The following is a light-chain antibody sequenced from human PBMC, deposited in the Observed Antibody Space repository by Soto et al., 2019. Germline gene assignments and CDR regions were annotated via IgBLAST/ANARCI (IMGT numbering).Light chain of an antibody. CDR3: QQYDIWPPYT. CDR1: QNIRSS. V-gene: IGKV3-15*01. CDR2: DAS. Sequence: VTTQSPSSVYACPVVREAPSCRASQNIRSSLAWYQQRPGQAPRLLIYDASTRATGIPPRFSGGGSGTEFTVTISSLQSEDFAIYYCQQYDIWPPYTFGQGTKVDIK. J-gene: IGKJ2*01.